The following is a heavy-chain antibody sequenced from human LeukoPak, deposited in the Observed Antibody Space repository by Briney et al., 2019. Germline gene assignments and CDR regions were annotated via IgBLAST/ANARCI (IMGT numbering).Heavy chain of an antibody. D-gene: IGHD4-17*01. J-gene: IGHJ4*02. CDR1: GGTFSSYA. V-gene: IGHV1-69*05. CDR2: IIPIFGTA. CDR3: AREVVWNDYGDYGGFLY. Sequence: GASVKVSCKASGGTFSSYAISWVRQAPGRGLEWMGRIIPIFGTANYAQKFQGRVTITTDESTSTAYMELSSLRSEDTAVYYCAREVVWNDYGDYGGFLYWGQGTLVTVSS.